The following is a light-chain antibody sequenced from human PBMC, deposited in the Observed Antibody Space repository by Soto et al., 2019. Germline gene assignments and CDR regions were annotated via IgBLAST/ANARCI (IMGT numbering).Light chain of an antibody. CDR3: QQYGNSPIT. CDR1: QSVSCSY. V-gene: IGKV3-20*01. CDR2: DAS. Sequence: EIVLTQPPGTLSLSPGERATLSCRASQSVSCSYLAWYQQKPGQAPRLLIYDASIRATGIPDRFSGSGSGTDFTLTISRLEPEDFAVYYCQQYGNSPITFGQGTRLDMK. J-gene: IGKJ5*01.